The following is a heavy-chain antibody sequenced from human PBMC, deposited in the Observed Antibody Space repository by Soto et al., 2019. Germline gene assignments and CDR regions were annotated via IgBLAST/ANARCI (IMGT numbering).Heavy chain of an antibody. CDR2: ISAYNGNT. Sequence: QVQLVQSGAEVKKPGASVKVSCKASGYTFTSYGISWVRQAPGQGLEWMGWISAYNGNTNYPQKLQGRVTMTADTFASTAYMELRSLRSDAMAVYYCARDLPPVDYWGQGTLVTVSS. V-gene: IGHV1-18*03. J-gene: IGHJ4*02. CDR1: GYTFTSYG. CDR3: ARDLPPVDY.